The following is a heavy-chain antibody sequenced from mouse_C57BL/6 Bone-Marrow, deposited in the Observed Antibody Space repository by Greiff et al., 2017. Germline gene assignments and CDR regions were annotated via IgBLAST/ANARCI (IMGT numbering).Heavy chain of an antibody. J-gene: IGHJ2*01. V-gene: IGHV14-1*01. CDR3: TTLAAQTLCDY. CDR1: GFNIKDYY. D-gene: IGHD3-2*02. Sequence: VQLQQSGAELVRPGASVKLSCTASGFNIKDYYMHWVKQWPEQGLEWIGRIDPEDGDTEYAPKFQGKATMTADTSANTAYLQLSSLTSEDTAVYYCTTLAAQTLCDYWGQGTTLTVAS. CDR2: IDPEDGDT.